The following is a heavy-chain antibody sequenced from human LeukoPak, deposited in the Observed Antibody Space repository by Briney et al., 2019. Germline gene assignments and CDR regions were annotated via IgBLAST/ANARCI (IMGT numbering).Heavy chain of an antibody. Sequence: GGSLRLSCAASGFTFSSYSMNWVRQAPGKGLEWVSYISTSGNYIYYSDSVKSRFTISRDNAKNSLYLQMHSLRADDTAVYYCARGAYNSGGTLEIWGQGTLVTVSS. D-gene: IGHD3-22*01. CDR2: ISTSGNYI. J-gene: IGHJ4*02. V-gene: IGHV3-21*01. CDR1: GFTFSSYS. CDR3: ARGAYNSGGTLEI.